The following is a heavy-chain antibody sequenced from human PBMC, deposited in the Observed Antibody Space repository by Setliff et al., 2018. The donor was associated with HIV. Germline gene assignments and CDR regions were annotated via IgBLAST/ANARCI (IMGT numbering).Heavy chain of an antibody. CDR3: ARESPSSSWFYFDF. D-gene: IGHD6-13*01. Sequence: ASVKVSCKPSGYSFTNHYMHWVRQAPGQGLEWMGVINPTGGSTRNTQKFQGRVAMTRDTSTSTVYMELSSLRSEDTAVYYCARESPSSSWFYFDFWGQGTLVTVSS. CDR1: GYSFTNHY. CDR2: INPTGGST. V-gene: IGHV1-46*01. J-gene: IGHJ4*02.